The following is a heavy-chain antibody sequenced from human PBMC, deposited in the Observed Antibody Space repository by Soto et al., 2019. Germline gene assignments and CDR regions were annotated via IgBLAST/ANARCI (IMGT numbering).Heavy chain of an antibody. CDR1: GGSISSYY. CDR3: ARGGPYDIFTVYQSSPFDY. V-gene: IGHV4-59*01. CDR2: IYYSGST. J-gene: IGHJ4*02. Sequence: SETLSLTCTVSGGSISSYYWSWIRQPPGKGLEWIGYIYYSGSTNYNPSLKSRVTISVDTSKNQFSLKLSSVTAAGTAVYYCARGGPYDIFTVYQSSPFDYWGQGTLVTVSS. D-gene: IGHD3-9*01.